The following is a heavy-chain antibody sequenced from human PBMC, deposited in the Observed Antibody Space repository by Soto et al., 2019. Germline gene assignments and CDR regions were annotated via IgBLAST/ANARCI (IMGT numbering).Heavy chain of an antibody. CDR3: ARGRIMITFWGVIARYYFDY. J-gene: IGHJ4*02. V-gene: IGHV3-21*01. CDR2: ISSSSGYI. D-gene: IGHD3-16*02. Sequence: GGSLRLSCAASGFTFSSYSMNWVRQAPGKGLEWVSSISSSSGYIYYADSVKGRFTISRDNAKNSLYLQMNSLRAEDTAVYYCARGRIMITFWGVIARYYFDYWGQGTLVTVSS. CDR1: GFTFSSYS.